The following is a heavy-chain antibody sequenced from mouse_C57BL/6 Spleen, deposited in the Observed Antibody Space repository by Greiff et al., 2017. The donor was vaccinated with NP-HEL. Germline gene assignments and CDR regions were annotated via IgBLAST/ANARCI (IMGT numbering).Heavy chain of an antibody. CDR1: GYTFTSYW. CDR3: ARGYYSNYDAMDY. Sequence: QVQLQQSGAELVKPGASVKLSCKASGYTFTSYWMQWVKQRPGQGLEWIGEIDPSDSYTNYNQKFKGKATLTVDTSSSTAYMQLSSLTSEDSAVYYCARGYYSNYDAMDYWGQGTSVTVSS. J-gene: IGHJ4*01. CDR2: IDPSDSYT. D-gene: IGHD2-5*01. V-gene: IGHV1-50*01.